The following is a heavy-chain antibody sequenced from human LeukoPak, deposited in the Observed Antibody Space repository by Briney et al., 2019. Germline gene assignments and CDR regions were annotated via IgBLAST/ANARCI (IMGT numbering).Heavy chain of an antibody. CDR3: ARCDYGDSYFDY. D-gene: IGHD4-17*01. CDR2: ISSSGSTI. Sequence: EGSLRLSCAASGFTFSSYEMNWVRQAPGKGLEWVSYISSSGSTIYYADSVKGRFTISRDNAKNSLYLQMNSLRAEDTAVYYCARCDYGDSYFDYWGQGTLVTVSS. CDR1: GFTFSSYE. V-gene: IGHV3-48*03. J-gene: IGHJ4*02.